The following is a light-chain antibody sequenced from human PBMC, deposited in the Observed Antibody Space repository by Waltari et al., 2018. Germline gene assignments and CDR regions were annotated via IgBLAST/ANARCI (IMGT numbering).Light chain of an antibody. CDR2: KTS. J-gene: IGKJ1*01. V-gene: IGKV1-5*03. CDR3: QQYNTYWT. CDR1: QRIGSW. Sequence: DIQMTHSPSTLSASIGDRVTITCRASQRIGSWLAWYQQKPGKAPNLLIYKTSSLESGVPSRFSGSGSGTEFTLTISSLQPDDFASYYCQQYNTYWTFGQGTKVEIK.